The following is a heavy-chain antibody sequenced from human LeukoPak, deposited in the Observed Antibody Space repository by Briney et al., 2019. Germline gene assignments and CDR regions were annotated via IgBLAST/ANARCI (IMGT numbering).Heavy chain of an antibody. CDR3: ARDFDWGPDY. J-gene: IGHJ4*02. V-gene: IGHV1-2*02. CDR2: INGKRGDT. D-gene: IGHD3-9*01. Sequence: ASVTVSCKTSGFTFTDHYFHWVRQAPGQGLEWMGWINGKRGDTNYAQKFQDRVTMTRDTSISPFYIQLSSLTADDTAVYYCARDFDWGPDYWGQGTLVTVSS. CDR1: GFTFTDHY.